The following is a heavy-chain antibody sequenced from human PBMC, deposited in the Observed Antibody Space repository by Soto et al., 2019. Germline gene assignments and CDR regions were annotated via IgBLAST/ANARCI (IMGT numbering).Heavy chain of an antibody. D-gene: IGHD2-15*01. V-gene: IGHV3-66*01. CDR3: ARAPQFSGGSDAFDI. J-gene: IGHJ3*02. CDR1: GFTVSSNY. CDR2: IYSGGST. Sequence: GGSLRLSCAASGFTVSSNYMSWVRQAPGKGLEWVSVIYSGGSTYSADSVKGRFTISRDNSKNTLYLQMNSLRAEDTAVYYCARAPQFSGGSDAFDIWGQGTMVTVSS.